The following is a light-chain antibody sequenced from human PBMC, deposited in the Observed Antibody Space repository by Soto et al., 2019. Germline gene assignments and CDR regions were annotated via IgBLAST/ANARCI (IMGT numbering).Light chain of an antibody. Sequence: DIQMTQSPSSVSASVGDRVSITCRASQDINRWLAWYQQKPGKAPNLLIYAASSLQGGVPSRFSGSGSGTDFTLTISSLQPEDFATYYCQQANSFPITFGQGTRLEMK. CDR1: QDINRW. V-gene: IGKV1-12*01. CDR2: AAS. CDR3: QQANSFPIT. J-gene: IGKJ5*01.